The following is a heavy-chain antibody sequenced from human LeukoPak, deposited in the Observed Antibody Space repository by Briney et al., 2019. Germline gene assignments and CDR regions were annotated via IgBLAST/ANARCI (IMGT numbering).Heavy chain of an antibody. V-gene: IGHV3-33*05. Sequence: GRPLRLSCAASGFTFSRYGMHWVRQAPGKGLEWVGVILIDGRNKYYADSVKGRFTISRDNSKNMLYLEMNSLTVEDTAVYYCATDGSTSYHDYWGQGTRVTVSS. CDR2: ILIDGRNK. J-gene: IGHJ4*02. CDR1: GFTFSRYG. CDR3: ATDGSTSYHDY. D-gene: IGHD2-2*01.